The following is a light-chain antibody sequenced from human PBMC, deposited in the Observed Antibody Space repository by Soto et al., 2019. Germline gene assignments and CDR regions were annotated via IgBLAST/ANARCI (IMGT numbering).Light chain of an antibody. Sequence: DIQMTQSPSSLSASVGDRVTITCQASPDISNYLNWYQQKPGKAPKLLIYDASNLETGVPSRFSGSRSGTDFTFTISSLQPEDIATYYCQQYDNLLRTFGGGTKVEIK. V-gene: IGKV1-33*01. CDR3: QQYDNLLRT. CDR2: DAS. J-gene: IGKJ4*01. CDR1: PDISNY.